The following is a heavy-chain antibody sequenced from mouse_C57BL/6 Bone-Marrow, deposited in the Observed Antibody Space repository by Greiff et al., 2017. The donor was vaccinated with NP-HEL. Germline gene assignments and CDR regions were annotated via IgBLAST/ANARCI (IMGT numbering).Heavy chain of an antibody. D-gene: IGHD2-1*01. CDR1: GFTFSSYA. V-gene: IGHV5-4*01. CDR3: ARDGDYGNYEGYYYAMDY. J-gene: IGHJ4*01. Sequence: DVQLVESGGGLVKPGGSLKLSCAASGFTFSSYAMSWVRQTPEKRLEWVATISDGGSYTYYPDNVKGRFTISRDNAKNNLYLQMSHLKSEDTAMYYCARDGDYGNYEGYYYAMDYWGQGTSVTVSS. CDR2: ISDGGSYT.